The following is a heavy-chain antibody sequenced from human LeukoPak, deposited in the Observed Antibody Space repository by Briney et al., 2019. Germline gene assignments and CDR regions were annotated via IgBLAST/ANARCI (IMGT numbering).Heavy chain of an antibody. CDR2: IKQDGSEK. Sequence: GGSLRLSCAASGFTFSSYWMSWVRQAPGKGLEWVANIKQDGSEKYYVDSVKGRFTISRDNAKNSLYLQTNSPRAEDTAVYYCARDRWQQLVFFDYWGQGTLVTVSS. CDR1: GFTFSSYW. V-gene: IGHV3-7*01. D-gene: IGHD6-13*01. J-gene: IGHJ4*02. CDR3: ARDRWQQLVFFDY.